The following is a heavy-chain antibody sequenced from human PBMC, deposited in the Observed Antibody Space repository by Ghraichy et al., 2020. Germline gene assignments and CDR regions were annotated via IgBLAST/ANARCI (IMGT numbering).Heavy chain of an antibody. Sequence: GESLNISCAASGFTFSSYAMSWVRQAPGKGLEWVSAISGSGGSTYYADSVKGRFTISRDNSKNTLYLQMNSLRAEDTAVYYCAKEAPPPTYYYDSSGYYVNWGQGTLVTVSS. CDR2: ISGSGGST. V-gene: IGHV3-23*01. D-gene: IGHD3-22*01. J-gene: IGHJ4*02. CDR3: AKEAPPPTYYYDSSGYYVN. CDR1: GFTFSSYA.